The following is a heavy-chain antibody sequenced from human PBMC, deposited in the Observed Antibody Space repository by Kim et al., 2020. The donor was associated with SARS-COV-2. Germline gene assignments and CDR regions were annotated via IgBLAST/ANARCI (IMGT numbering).Heavy chain of an antibody. J-gene: IGHJ4*02. D-gene: IGHD5-18*01. CDR3: ARAKVGTAMVDY. Sequence: KYSQKFQGRVTITRDTSASTAYMELSSLRSEDTAVYYCARAKVGTAMVDYWGQGTLVTVSS. V-gene: IGHV1-3*01.